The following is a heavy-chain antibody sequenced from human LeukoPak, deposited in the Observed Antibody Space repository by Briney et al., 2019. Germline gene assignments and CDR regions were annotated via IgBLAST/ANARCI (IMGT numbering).Heavy chain of an antibody. CDR1: GFTFSDYC. Sequence: GGSLRLSCAASGFTFSDYCMHWVRQAPGKGLVWVSLIHSDGGTTNYADSGKGRFTISRDKAKNTVYLQMNSLRVEDTAVYYCARDTYSIAEWGQGTLVTVSS. CDR2: IHSDGGTT. CDR3: ARDTYSIAE. J-gene: IGHJ4*02. D-gene: IGHD1-26*01. V-gene: IGHV3-74*01.